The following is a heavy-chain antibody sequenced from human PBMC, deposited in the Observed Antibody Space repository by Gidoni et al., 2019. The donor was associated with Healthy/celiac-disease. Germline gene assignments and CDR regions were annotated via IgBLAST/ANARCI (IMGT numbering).Heavy chain of an antibody. CDR1: GASISSYY. J-gene: IGHJ4*02. CDR2: IYTSGST. V-gene: IGHV4-4*07. D-gene: IGHD1-26*01. CDR3: ARDGGVGASETSIDY. Sequence: QVQLQESGPGLVKPSETLSLTCPVSGASISSYYWSWIRQPAGKGLEWIGRIYTSGSTNYNPSLKRRVTMSVDTSKNQFSLKLSSVTAADTAVYYCARDGGVGASETSIDYWGQGTLVTVSS.